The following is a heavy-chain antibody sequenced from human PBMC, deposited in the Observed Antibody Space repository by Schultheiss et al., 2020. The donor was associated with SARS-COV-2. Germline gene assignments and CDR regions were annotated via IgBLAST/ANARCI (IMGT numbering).Heavy chain of an antibody. CDR3: AKDNPSDAFDI. Sequence: GGSLRLSCAASGFTFSSYGMHWVRQAPGKGLEWVSVIYSGGSTYYADSVKGRFTISRDNSKNTLYLQMNSLRAEDTAVYYCAKDNPSDAFDIWGQGTMVTVSS. V-gene: IGHV3-NL1*01. D-gene: IGHD1-14*01. J-gene: IGHJ3*02. CDR2: IYSGGST. CDR1: GFTFSSYG.